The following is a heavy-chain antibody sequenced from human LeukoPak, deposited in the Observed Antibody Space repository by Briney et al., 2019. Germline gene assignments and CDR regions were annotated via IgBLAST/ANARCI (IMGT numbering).Heavy chain of an antibody. V-gene: IGHV3-23*01. J-gene: IGHJ4*02. CDR2: ISGSGGST. Sequence: GGSLRLSCAASGFTFSSYAMSWVRQAPGKGLEWVSAISGSGGSTYYADSVRGRFTISRDNSKNTLYLQMNSLRAEDTAVYYCVRGRGGENPYYFDYWGQGTLVTVSS. CDR1: GFTFSSYA. CDR3: VRGRGGENPYYFDY.